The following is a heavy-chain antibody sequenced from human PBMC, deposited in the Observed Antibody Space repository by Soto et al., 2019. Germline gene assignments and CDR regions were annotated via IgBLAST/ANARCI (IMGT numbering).Heavy chain of an antibody. V-gene: IGHV3-23*01. CDR3: AKVPGYSSSWYSYYFDY. CDR2: ISGSGGST. D-gene: IGHD6-13*01. J-gene: IGHJ4*02. Sequence: PGGSLRLSCAASGFTFSSYAMSWVRQAPGKGLEWVSAISGSGGSTYYADSVKGRFTISRDNSKNTLYLQMNSLRAEDTAVYYCAKVPGYSSSWYSYYFDYWGQGTLVTVSS. CDR1: GFTFSSYA.